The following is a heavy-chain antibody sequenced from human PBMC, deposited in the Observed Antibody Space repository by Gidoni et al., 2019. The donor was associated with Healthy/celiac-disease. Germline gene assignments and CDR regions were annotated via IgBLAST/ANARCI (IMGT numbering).Heavy chain of an antibody. J-gene: IGHJ5*02. Sequence: QVQLVQSGAEVKTPGASVKVSCKASGYTFTSYDINWVRQATGQGLEWMGWMNPNSGNTGYAQKFQGRVTMTRNTSISTAYMELSSLRSEDTAVYYCARGTYYDFWSGYYLNWFDPWGQGTLVTVSS. CDR1: GYTFTSYD. CDR3: ARGTYYDFWSGYYLNWFDP. D-gene: IGHD3-3*01. V-gene: IGHV1-8*01. CDR2: MNPNSGNT.